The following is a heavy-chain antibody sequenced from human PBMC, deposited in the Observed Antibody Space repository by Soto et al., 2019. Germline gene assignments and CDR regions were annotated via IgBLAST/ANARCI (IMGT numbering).Heavy chain of an antibody. CDR3: AAHSTVTRQYYYYGMDV. J-gene: IGHJ6*02. D-gene: IGHD4-17*01. V-gene: IGHV1-58*01. CDR1: GFTFTSSA. CDR2: IVVGSGNT. Sequence: VASVKVSCKASGFTFTSSAVQWVRQARGQRLEWIGWIVVGSGNTNYAQKFQERVTITRDMSTSTAYMELSSLRSEDTAVYYCAAHSTVTRQYYYYGMDVWGQGTTVTVSS.